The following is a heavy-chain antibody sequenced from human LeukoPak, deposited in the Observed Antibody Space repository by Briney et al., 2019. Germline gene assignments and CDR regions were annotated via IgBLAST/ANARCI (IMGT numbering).Heavy chain of an antibody. J-gene: IGHJ6*02. D-gene: IGHD4-17*01. Sequence: GRSLRLSCAASGFTFSSYGMHWVRQAPGKGLEWVAVISYDGSNKYYADSVKGRFTISRDNSKNTLYLQMNSLRGEDTAVYYCAKDRYGDRISDGMDVWGQGTTVTVSS. CDR3: AKDRYGDRISDGMDV. V-gene: IGHV3-30*18. CDR1: GFTFSSYG. CDR2: ISYDGSNK.